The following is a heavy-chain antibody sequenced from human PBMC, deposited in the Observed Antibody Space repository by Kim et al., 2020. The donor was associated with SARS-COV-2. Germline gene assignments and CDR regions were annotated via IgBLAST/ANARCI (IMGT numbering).Heavy chain of an antibody. V-gene: IGHV1-46*04. J-gene: IGHJ4*02. CDR1: GYTFTSYH. CDR3: AREWPHSFYFDY. D-gene: IGHD1-26*01. Sequence: ASVKVSCKASGYTFTSYHVHWVRQAPGQGLEWMGIILSSGGTIYAQKLQGRVTVTRDPSTSTVYMDLSSLRSEDTAVYFCAREWPHSFYFDYWGQGTLVTVSS. CDR2: ILSSGGT.